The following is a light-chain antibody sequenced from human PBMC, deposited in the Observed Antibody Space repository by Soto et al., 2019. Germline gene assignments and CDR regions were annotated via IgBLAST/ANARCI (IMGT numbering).Light chain of an antibody. Sequence: QSALIQPASGSGSPGQSITISCTGTSSDIGAYNYVSWYQQHPGKAPKLLIYEVTNRPSGVSDRFSGSKSGNTASLTISGLQAEDEANYYCNSYTTLSNRVFGTGTKLTVL. V-gene: IGLV2-14*01. CDR2: EVT. CDR1: SSDIGAYNY. CDR3: NSYTTLSNRV. J-gene: IGLJ1*01.